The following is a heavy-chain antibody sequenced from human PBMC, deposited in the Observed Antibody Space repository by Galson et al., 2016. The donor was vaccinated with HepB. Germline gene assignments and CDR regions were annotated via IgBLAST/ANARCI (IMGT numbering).Heavy chain of an antibody. CDR2: INPNTGDT. J-gene: IGHJ6*03. V-gene: IGHV1-2*06. CDR3: ARDKGEAGGQHYFYMDV. Sequence: SVKVSCKASGYTFTDYYFMYWVRQAPGQGLEWIGRINPNTGDTSYAQKFQGRVTMTRDTSFSTAYMDLTRLTDEDTAVYYCARDKGEAGGQHYFYMDVWGKGTTVTVSS. CDR1: GYTFTDYYF. D-gene: IGHD2-8*02.